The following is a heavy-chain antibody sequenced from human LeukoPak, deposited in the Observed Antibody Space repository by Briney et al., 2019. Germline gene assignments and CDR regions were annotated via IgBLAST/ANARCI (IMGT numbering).Heavy chain of an antibody. CDR1: GGTFSSYA. D-gene: IGHD6-19*01. J-gene: IGHJ3*02. Sequence: ASVKVSCKASGGTFSSYAISWVRQAPGQGLEWMGGIIPIFGTANYAQKFQGRVTITADKSTSTAYMELSSLRSEDTAVYYCARGVSSGPSWINAFDIWGQGTMVTVSS. CDR2: IIPIFGTA. CDR3: ARGVSSGPSWINAFDI. V-gene: IGHV1-69*06.